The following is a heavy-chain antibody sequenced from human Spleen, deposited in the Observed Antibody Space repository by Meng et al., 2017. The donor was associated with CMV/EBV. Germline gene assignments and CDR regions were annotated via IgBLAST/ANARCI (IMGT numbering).Heavy chain of an antibody. V-gene: IGHV3-21*01. J-gene: IGHJ4*02. CDR3: ARGGYSGYGLDY. CDR1: GFTFSSYS. CDR2: ISSSSSYI. Sequence: GGSLRLSCAASGFTFSSYSMNWVRQASGKGLEWVSSISSSSSYIYYADSVKGRFTISRDNAKNSLYLQMNSLRAEDTAVYYCARGGYSGYGLDYWGQGTLVTVSS. D-gene: IGHD5-12*01.